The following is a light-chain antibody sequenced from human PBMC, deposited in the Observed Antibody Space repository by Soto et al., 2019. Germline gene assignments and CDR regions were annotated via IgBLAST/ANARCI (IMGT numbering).Light chain of an antibody. CDR3: QQYGGSPRT. J-gene: IGKJ1*01. Sequence: EIVLTQSPGTLSLPPGERATLSCRASQSISSFYLAWYQQTPGQAPRLLIYDASSRAAGIPDRFSGGGSGTDFTLAISRLEPEDFGVYYCQQYGGSPRTFGQGTKVEIK. V-gene: IGKV3-20*01. CDR2: DAS. CDR1: QSISSFY.